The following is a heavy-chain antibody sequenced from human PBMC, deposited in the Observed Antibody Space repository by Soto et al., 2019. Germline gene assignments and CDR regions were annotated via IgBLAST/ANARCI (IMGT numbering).Heavy chain of an antibody. CDR1: GFTFSNYG. CDR3: ARDYDDTSGFRYFDH. CDR2: IWYDGTDK. V-gene: IGHV3-33*01. J-gene: IGHJ4*02. Sequence: QVQLVESGGGVVQPGRSLRLSCAASGFTFSNYGIHWVRQAPGKGLEWVAVIWYDGTDKYYADSVKGRFTISRDNSKNTLYLQMNSLRAEDTAVYYCARDYDDTSGFRYFDHWGQGTLVTVSS. D-gene: IGHD3-22*01.